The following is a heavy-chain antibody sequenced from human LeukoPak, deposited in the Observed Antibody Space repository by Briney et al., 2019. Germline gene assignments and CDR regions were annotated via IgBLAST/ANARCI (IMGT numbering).Heavy chain of an antibody. CDR2: IYYTGST. J-gene: IGHJ4*02. CDR3: ARGVTQ. Sequence: SETLSLTCTVSGGSIDDYHWSWIRQPPGKGLEWIGYIYYTGSTSYNPSLQSRLTISIDTSKTQFSLRLTSVTAADTAVYFCARGVTQWGQGTLVTVSS. D-gene: IGHD2-21*02. CDR1: GGSIDDYH. V-gene: IGHV4-59*01.